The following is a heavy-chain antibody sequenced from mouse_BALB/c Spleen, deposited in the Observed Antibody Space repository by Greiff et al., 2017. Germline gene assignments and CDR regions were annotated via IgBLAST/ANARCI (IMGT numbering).Heavy chain of an antibody. CDR3: AYYYGSSPFAY. CDR2: IDPFNGGT. V-gene: IGHV1S135*01. CDR1: GYSFTSYY. J-gene: IGHJ3*01. D-gene: IGHD1-1*01. Sequence: VQLKQSGPELMKPGASVKISCKASGYSFTSYYMHWVKQSHGKSLEWIGYIDPFNGGTSYNQKFKGKATLTVDKSSSTAYMHLSSLTSEDSAVYYCAYYYGSSPFAYWGQGTLVTVSA.